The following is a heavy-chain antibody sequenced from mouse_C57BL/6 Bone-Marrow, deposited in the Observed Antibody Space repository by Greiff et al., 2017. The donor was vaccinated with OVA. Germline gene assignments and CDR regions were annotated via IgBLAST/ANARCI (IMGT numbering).Heavy chain of an antibody. D-gene: IGHD1-1*01. V-gene: IGHV1-63*01. CDR3: ARSPNYYGSSYWYFDV. Sequence: VQRVESGAELVRPGTSVKMSCKASGYTFTNYWIGWAKQRPGHGLEWIGDIYPGGGYTNYNEKFKGKATLTADNSSSTAYMQFSSLTSEDSAIYYCARSPNYYGSSYWYFDVWGTGTTVTVSS. CDR1: GYTFTNYW. CDR2: IYPGGGYT. J-gene: IGHJ1*03.